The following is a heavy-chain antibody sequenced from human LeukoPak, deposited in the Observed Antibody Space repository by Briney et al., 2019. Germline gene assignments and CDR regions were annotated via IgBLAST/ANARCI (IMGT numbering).Heavy chain of an antibody. V-gene: IGHV1-69*13. CDR1: GGTFSSYA. CDR3: ARVNVVVPAAMRGWYFDL. D-gene: IGHD2-2*01. Sequence: ASVKVSCKASGGTFSSYAISWVRQAPGQGLEWMGGIIPIFGTANYAQKFQGRVTITADESTSTAYMELSSLRSEDTAVYYCARVNVVVPAAMRGWYFDLWGRGTLVTVSS. J-gene: IGHJ2*01. CDR2: IIPIFGTA.